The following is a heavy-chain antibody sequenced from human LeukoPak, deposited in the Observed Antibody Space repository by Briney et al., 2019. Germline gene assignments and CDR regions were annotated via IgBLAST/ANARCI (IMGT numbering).Heavy chain of an antibody. CDR3: AKSQHIVVVPAALDY. CDR2: IKSKTDGGTT. CDR1: GFTFSNAW. V-gene: IGHV3-15*07. Sequence: PGGSLRLSCAASGFTFSNAWMNWVRQAPGKGLEWVGRIKSKTDGGTTDYAAPVKGRFTISRDDSKNTLYLQMNSLRAEDTAVYYCAKSQHIVVVPAALDYWGQGTLVTVSS. D-gene: IGHD2-2*01. J-gene: IGHJ4*02.